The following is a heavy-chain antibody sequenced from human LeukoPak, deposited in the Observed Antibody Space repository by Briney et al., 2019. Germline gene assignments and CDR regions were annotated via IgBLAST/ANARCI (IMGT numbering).Heavy chain of an antibody. CDR1: GYTFTSYE. V-gene: IGHV1-8*01. Sequence: GASVKVSCKASGYTFTSYEINWVRQATGQGLEWMGWMNPNSGNTGYAQKFQGRVTVTRNTSISTAYMELSSLRSEDTAVYYCARVGTDYLNYYDTRQRENAFDIWGQGTMVTVSS. CDR3: ARVGTDYLNYYDTRQRENAFDI. J-gene: IGHJ3*02. D-gene: IGHD3-22*01. CDR2: MNPNSGNT.